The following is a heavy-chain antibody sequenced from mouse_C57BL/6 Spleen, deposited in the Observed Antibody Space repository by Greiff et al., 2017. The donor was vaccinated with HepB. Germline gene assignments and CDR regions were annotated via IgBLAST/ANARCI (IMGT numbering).Heavy chain of an antibody. CDR1: GFNIKAYY. J-gene: IGHJ2*01. D-gene: IGHD2-4*01. Sequence: EVQLQQSGAELVKPGASVKLSCTASGFNIKAYYMHWVKQRTEQGLEWIGRIDPEDGETKYAPKFQGKATITADTSSNTAYLQLSSLTSEDTAVYYCARVYDYDEEYYFDYWGQGTTLTVSS. V-gene: IGHV14-2*01. CDR2: IDPEDGET. CDR3: ARVYDYDEEYYFDY.